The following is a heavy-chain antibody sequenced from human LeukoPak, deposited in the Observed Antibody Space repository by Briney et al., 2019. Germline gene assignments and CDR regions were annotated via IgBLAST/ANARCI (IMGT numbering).Heavy chain of an antibody. J-gene: IGHJ4*02. CDR1: GFTFSSYA. D-gene: IGHD3-22*01. CDR3: AKDFYDSSGSRYDY. CDR2: ISGSGGST. Sequence: GGSLRLSCAASGFTFSSYAMSWVRQAPGRGLEWVSAISGSGGSTYYADSVKGRFTISRDNSKNTLYLQMNSLRAEDTAVYYCAKDFYDSSGSRYDYWGQGTLVTVSS. V-gene: IGHV3-23*01.